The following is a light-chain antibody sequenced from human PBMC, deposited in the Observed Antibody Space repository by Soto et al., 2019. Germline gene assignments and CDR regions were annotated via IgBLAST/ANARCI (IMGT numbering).Light chain of an antibody. J-gene: IGKJ1*01. CDR2: GAS. CDR3: QQSNNWPQT. CDR1: QYINTR. V-gene: IGKV3-15*01. Sequence: VLTQSPDNLCSFPGDRVTLSSRASQYINTRLAWYQHRPGQAPRLLIYGASTRATGIPARVSGSGSGTEFTLTISSLQSEEFAVHNCQQSNNWPQTFGQGTKVDI.